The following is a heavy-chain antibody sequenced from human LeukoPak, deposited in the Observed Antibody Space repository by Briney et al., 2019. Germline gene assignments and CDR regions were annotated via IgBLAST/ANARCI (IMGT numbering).Heavy chain of an antibody. CDR3: AIEGGHSSYDDFDY. CDR1: GLTFSSYE. CDR2: ISSRGSPM. Sequence: GGSLRLSCGASGLTFSSYEMNWVRQAPGTGLEWVSYISSRGSPMYYADSVKGRFTISRDNAKNSLYLQMNSLRAEDTAVYYCAIEGGHSSYDDFDYWGQGTLVTVSS. J-gene: IGHJ4*02. D-gene: IGHD5-12*01. V-gene: IGHV3-48*03.